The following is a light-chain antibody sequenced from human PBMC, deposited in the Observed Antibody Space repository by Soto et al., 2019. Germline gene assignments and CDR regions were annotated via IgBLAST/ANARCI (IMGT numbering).Light chain of an antibody. CDR1: QSVNSN. CDR3: LQYNKWPPFT. V-gene: IGKV3-15*01. J-gene: IGKJ3*01. CDR2: DAF. Sequence: EIVMTQSPATLSVSPGETATLSCRASQSVNSNLAWYQKRPGQPPRLLIYDAFTRATGTPARFSGSGSGTEFTLTIGSLQSEDFAVYYCLQYNKWPPFTFGPGTKVDIK.